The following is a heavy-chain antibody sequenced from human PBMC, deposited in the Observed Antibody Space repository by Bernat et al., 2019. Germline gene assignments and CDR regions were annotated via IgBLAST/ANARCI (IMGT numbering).Heavy chain of an antibody. Sequence: EVQLVESGGGLVQPGGSLRLSCAASGFTFSSYDMHWVRQATGKGLEWVSAIGTAGDTYYPGSVNGRFTISRENAKNSLYLQMNSLRAGDTAVYYCARAREYYDYIWGSYRYAGWYFDLWGRGTLVTVSS. CDR3: ARAREYYDYIWGSYRYAGWYFDL. V-gene: IGHV3-13*04. CDR1: GFTFSSYD. J-gene: IGHJ2*01. CDR2: IGTAGDT. D-gene: IGHD3-16*02.